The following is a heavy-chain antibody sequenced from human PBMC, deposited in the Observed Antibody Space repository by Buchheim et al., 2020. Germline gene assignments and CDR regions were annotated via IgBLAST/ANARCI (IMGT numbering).Heavy chain of an antibody. D-gene: IGHD1-26*01. V-gene: IGHV3-7*01. CDR3: ARDSGGATLRHYYGMDV. J-gene: IGHJ6*02. Sequence: EVQLVESGGGLVQPGGSLRLSCAASGFTFSSYWVSWVRQAPGKGLEWVANIKQDGSEKYYVDSVKGRFTISRDNAKNSLYLQMNSLRAEDTAVYYCARDSGGATLRHYYGMDVWGQGTT. CDR2: IKQDGSEK. CDR1: GFTFSSYW.